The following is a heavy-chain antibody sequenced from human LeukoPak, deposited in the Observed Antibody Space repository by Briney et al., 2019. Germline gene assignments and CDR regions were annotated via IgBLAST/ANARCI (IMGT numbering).Heavy chain of an antibody. V-gene: IGHV1-46*01. J-gene: IGHJ4*02. Sequence: ASVTVSCKASGYTFTSYDINWVRQAPGQGLEWMGIINPNNGGTTYAQKFQGRVTMTRDTSTSIVYMELSSLTSEDTALYYCARDPSAWAAWDYWGQGTLVTVSS. CDR3: ARDPSAWAAWDY. CDR1: GYTFTSYD. CDR2: INPNNGGT. D-gene: IGHD6-19*01.